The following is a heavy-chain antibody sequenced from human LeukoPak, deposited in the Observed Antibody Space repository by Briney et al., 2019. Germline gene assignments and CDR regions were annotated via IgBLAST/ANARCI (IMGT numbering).Heavy chain of an antibody. CDR2: ISAYNGNT. J-gene: IGHJ4*02. CDR3: ARDGAPYDYVWGSYRYPDYFDY. D-gene: IGHD3-16*02. Sequence: ASVKVSCKASGYTFTSYGISWVRQAPGQRLEWMGWISAYNGNTNYAQKLQGRVTMTTDTSTSTAYMELRSLRSDDTAVYYCARDGAPYDYVWGSYRYPDYFDYWGQGTLVTVSS. V-gene: IGHV1-18*01. CDR1: GYTFTSYG.